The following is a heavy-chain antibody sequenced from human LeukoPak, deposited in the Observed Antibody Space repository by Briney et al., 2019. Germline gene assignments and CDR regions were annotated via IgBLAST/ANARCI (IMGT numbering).Heavy chain of an antibody. CDR3: AELGITMIGGV. D-gene: IGHD3-10*02. CDR1: GFTFSTYN. Sequence: AGGSLRLSCAASGFTFSTYNMNWVRQAPGKGLEWVSSISSSSTYIYYADSVKGRFTISRDNAKNSLDLQMNSLRAEDTAVYYCAELGITMIGGVWGKGTTVTISS. CDR2: ISSSSTYI. J-gene: IGHJ6*04. V-gene: IGHV3-21*01.